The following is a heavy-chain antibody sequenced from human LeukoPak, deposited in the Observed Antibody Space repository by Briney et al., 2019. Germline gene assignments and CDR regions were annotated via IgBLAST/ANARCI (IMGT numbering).Heavy chain of an antibody. J-gene: IGHJ3*02. V-gene: IGHV5-51*01. Sequence: GESLKISCKGSGYSFTSYWIGWVRQMPGKGLEWMGIIYPGDSDTRYSPSFQGQVTISADKSISTAYLQWSSLKASDTAMYYCARHFRTFNMDCSSTSCYSIDADGAFDIWGQGTMVTVSS. CDR1: GYSFTSYW. CDR2: IYPGDSDT. D-gene: IGHD2-2*01. CDR3: ARHFRTFNMDCSSTSCYSIDADGAFDI.